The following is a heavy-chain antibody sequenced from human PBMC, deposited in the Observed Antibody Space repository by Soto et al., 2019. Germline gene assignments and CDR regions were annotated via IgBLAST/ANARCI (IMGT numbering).Heavy chain of an antibody. V-gene: IGHV1-69*01. J-gene: IGHJ5*02. CDR3: ARGVMTGYSFEGWFDP. Sequence: QAQLVQSGAELKKPGSSVQVSCKASGGTFSSYAISWVRQAPGQGLEWMGGIIPIFGTANYAQKFQGRVTITADESTSIAYMELSSLRSEDTAVYYCARGVMTGYSFEGWFDPWGQGTLVNVSS. CDR2: IIPIFGTA. CDR1: GGTFSSYA. D-gene: IGHD3-9*01.